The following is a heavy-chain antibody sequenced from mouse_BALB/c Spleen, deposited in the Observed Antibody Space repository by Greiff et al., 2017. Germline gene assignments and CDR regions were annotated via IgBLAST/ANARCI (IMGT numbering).Heavy chain of an antibody. D-gene: IGHD1-1*01. Sequence: VKLVESGPGLVQPSQSLSITCTVSGFSLTSYGVHWVRQSPGKGLEWLGVIWSGGSTDYNAAFISRLSISKDNSKSQVFFKMNSLQANDTAIYYCARTFSYGSSWFAYWGQGTLVTVSA. V-gene: IGHV2-2*02. CDR3: ARTFSYGSSWFAY. J-gene: IGHJ3*01. CDR1: GFSLTSYG. CDR2: IWSGGST.